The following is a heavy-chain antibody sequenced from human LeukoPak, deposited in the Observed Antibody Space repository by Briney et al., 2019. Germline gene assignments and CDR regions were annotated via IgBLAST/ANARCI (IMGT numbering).Heavy chain of an antibody. CDR2: IYSGGST. Sequence: GGSLRLSCAASGFTVSSNYMSWVRQAPGKGLEWVSVIYSGGSTYYADSVKGRFTISSDNSKNTLYLQMNSLRAEDTAVYYCAKGDSSSWYFGVGAFDIWGQGTMVTVSS. J-gene: IGHJ3*02. CDR1: GFTVSSNY. V-gene: IGHV3-53*01. CDR3: AKGDSSSWYFGVGAFDI. D-gene: IGHD6-13*01.